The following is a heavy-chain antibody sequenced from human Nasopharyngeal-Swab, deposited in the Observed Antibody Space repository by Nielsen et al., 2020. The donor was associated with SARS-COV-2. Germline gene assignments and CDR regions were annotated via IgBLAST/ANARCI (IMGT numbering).Heavy chain of an antibody. D-gene: IGHD2-2*01. V-gene: IGHV1-2*06. CDR3: ARGRVPTEDY. J-gene: IGHJ4*02. Sequence: WVRQAPGQGLEWMGRINPSSGGTNYAQKFQGRVTMTRDTSISTAYMELSRLRSDDTAVYYCARGRVPTEDYWGQGTLVTVSS. CDR2: INPSSGGT.